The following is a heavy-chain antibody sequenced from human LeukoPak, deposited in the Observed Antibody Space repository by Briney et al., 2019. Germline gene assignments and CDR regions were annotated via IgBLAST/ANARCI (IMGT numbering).Heavy chain of an antibody. CDR2: ISSSSSYI. Sequence: GGSLRLSCAASGFKFSSYSMKWVRQAPGKGLEWVSFISSSSSYIYYADSLKGRFTISRDNAKNSLYLQMNSLGAEDTAVYYCARELMSAFDIWGQGTMVTVSS. CDR1: GFKFSSYS. J-gene: IGHJ3*02. CDR3: ARELMSAFDI. V-gene: IGHV3-21*01.